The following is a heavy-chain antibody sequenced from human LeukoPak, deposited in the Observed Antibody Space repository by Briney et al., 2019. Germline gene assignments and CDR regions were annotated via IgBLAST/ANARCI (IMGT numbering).Heavy chain of an antibody. CDR3: ARTPTAVVPAANFDY. Sequence: KPSETLSLTCTVSGGSISSYYWSWIRQPPGKGLEWIGYIYYSGSTNYNPSLKSRVTISVDTSKNQFSLKLSSVTAADTAVYYCARTPTAVVPAANFDYWSQGTLVTVSS. CDR1: GGSISSYY. D-gene: IGHD2-2*01. CDR2: IYYSGST. J-gene: IGHJ4*02. V-gene: IGHV4-59*08.